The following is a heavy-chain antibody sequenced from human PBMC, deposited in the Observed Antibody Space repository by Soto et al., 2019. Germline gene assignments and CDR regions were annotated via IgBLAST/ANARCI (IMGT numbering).Heavy chain of an antibody. D-gene: IGHD3-3*01. CDR3: ASNRDFPNWFDP. CDR2: IYYSGST. J-gene: IGHJ5*02. Sequence: SETLSLTCTVSGGSISSGGYYWSWIRQHPGKGLEWIGYIYYSGSTYYNPSLKSRVTISVDTSKNQFSLKLSSVTAADTAVYYCASNRDFPNWFDPLGQGTLVTVSS. V-gene: IGHV4-31*03. CDR1: GGSISSGGYY.